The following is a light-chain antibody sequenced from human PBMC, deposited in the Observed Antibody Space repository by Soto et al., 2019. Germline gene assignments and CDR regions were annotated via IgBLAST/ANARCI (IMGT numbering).Light chain of an antibody. CDR2: DAS. CDR3: QQFNNSPLT. J-gene: IGKJ4*01. Sequence: AIQLTQSPSSLSASVGDRVTITCRASQGIRSALTWYQQKPGKAPNLLIYDASSLESGVPPRFSGSGSGTDFTLTISSLQPEDFATYYCQQFNNSPLTFGGGTKVEIK. CDR1: QGIRSA. V-gene: IGKV1D-13*01.